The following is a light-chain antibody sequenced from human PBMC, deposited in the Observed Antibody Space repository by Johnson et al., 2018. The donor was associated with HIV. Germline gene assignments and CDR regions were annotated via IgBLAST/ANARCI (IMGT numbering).Light chain of an antibody. J-gene: IGLJ1*01. CDR3: GTWDSSLSACV. CDR1: SSNVGSSF. CDR2: DNN. Sequence: QAVLTQPPSVSAAPGQTVTISCSGSSSNVGSSFVSWYRQVPGTAPKLLIYDNNKRPSGIPGRFSGSKSGPSATLGITGLQTGDEADYYCGTWDSSLSACVCGPGTKVTVL. V-gene: IGLV1-51*01.